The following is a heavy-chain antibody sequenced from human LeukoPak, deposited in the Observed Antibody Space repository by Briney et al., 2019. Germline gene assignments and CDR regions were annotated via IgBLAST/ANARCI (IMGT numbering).Heavy chain of an antibody. D-gene: IGHD1-26*01. CDR1: GYTFTSYY. V-gene: IGHV1-46*01. Sequence: ASAKVSCKASGYTFTSYYMHWVRQAPGQGLEWMGIINPSGGSTSYAQKFQGRVTMTRDTSTSTVYMELSSLRSEDTAVYYCAGWEQSPYYYYGMDVWGQGTTVTVSS. J-gene: IGHJ6*02. CDR3: AGWEQSPYYYYGMDV. CDR2: INPSGGST.